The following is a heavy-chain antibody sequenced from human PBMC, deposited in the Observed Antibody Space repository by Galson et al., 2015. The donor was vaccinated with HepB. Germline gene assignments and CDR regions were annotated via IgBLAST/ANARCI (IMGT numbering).Heavy chain of an antibody. V-gene: IGHV1-69*04. Sequence: SVKVSCKASGGTFSSYAISWVRQAPGQGLEWMGRIIPILGIANYAQKFQGRVTITADKSTSTAYMELSSLRSEDTAVYYCASGSGGYYYYMDVWGKGTTVTVSS. D-gene: IGHD3-10*01. CDR3: ASGSGGYYYYMDV. CDR1: GGTFSSYA. CDR2: IIPILGIA. J-gene: IGHJ6*03.